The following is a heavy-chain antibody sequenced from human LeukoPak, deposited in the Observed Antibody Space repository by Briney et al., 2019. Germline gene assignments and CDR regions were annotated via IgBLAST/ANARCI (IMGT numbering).Heavy chain of an antibody. CDR3: ARILAAAGYDFDY. CDR2: INRNSGGT. V-gene: IGHV1-2*02. CDR1: GYTFTGYY. D-gene: IGHD6-13*01. Sequence: GASVKVSCKASGYTFTGYYMHWVRQAPGQGLEWMGWINRNSGGTNYAQKFQGRVTMTRDTSISTAYMELSRLRSDDTAVYYCARILAAAGYDFDYWGQGTLVTVSS. J-gene: IGHJ4*02.